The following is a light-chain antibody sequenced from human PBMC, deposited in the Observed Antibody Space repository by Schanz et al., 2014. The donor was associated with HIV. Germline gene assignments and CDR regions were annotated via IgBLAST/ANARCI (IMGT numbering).Light chain of an antibody. CDR1: SSDVGSYNL. CDR3: SSYTSSSTYV. J-gene: IGLJ1*01. Sequence: QSALTQPASVSGSPGQSITISCTGPSSDVGSYNLVSWYQQHPGKAPKLMIYEGSKRPSGVSNRVSGSKSGNTASLTISGLQAEDEADYYCSSYTSSSTYVFGTGTKLTVL. V-gene: IGLV2-14*02. CDR2: EGS.